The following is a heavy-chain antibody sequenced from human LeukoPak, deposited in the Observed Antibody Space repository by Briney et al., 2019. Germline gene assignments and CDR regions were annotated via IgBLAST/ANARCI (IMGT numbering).Heavy chain of an antibody. D-gene: IGHD5-24*01. CDR3: ARDNSVRDEASWFNP. J-gene: IGHJ5*02. V-gene: IGHV1-46*01. CDR1: GYTFTSNY. Sequence: ASVKVSCKAFGYTFTSNYMHWVRQAPGQGPEWMGVISPSGGSTTYAQKFQGRVTLTRDMSTSTDYLELSSLRSEDTAVYYCARDNSVRDEASWFNPWRQGPLVTVSS. CDR2: ISPSGGST.